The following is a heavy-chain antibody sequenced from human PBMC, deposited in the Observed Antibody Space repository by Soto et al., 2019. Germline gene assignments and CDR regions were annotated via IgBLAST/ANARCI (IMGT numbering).Heavy chain of an antibody. Sequence: RGSLRLSCAASGFTFSSYGMHWVRQAPGKGLEWVAVIWYDGSNKYYADSVKGRFTISRDNSKNTLYLQMNSLRAEDTAVYYCARGYCTNGVCWYYYGMDVWGQGTTVTVSS. CDR1: GFTFSSYG. D-gene: IGHD2-8*01. CDR2: IWYDGSNK. J-gene: IGHJ6*02. CDR3: ARGYCTNGVCWYYYGMDV. V-gene: IGHV3-33*08.